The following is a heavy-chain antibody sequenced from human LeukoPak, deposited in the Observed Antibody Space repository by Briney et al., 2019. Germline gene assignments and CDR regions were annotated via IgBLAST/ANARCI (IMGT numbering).Heavy chain of an antibody. CDR3: ARDATGTPASY. CDR2: IIPIFGTA. D-gene: IGHD1-1*01. Sequence: ASVKVSFKASRGTFSSYAISWVRQAPGQGLEWMGGIIPIFGTANYAQKFQGRVTITTDESTSTAYMELSSLRSEDTAVYYCARDATGTPASYWGQGTLVTVSS. J-gene: IGHJ4*02. V-gene: IGHV1-69*05. CDR1: RGTFSSYA.